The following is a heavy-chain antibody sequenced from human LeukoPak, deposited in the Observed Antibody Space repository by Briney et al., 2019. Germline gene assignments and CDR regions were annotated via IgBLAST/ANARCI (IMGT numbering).Heavy chain of an antibody. V-gene: IGHV4-4*07. D-gene: IGHD6-19*01. CDR1: GDSIGNYH. J-gene: IGHJ4*02. CDR2: SHSSGRT. Sequence: SETLSLTCTVSGDSIGNYHWSWIRQPAGKGLEWIGKSHSSGRTNYNPPLVNRVTMSINTTDNKFYHIIRNMHTAEDAIYYCARRDITSGWSFKDWGQGSLVTVSS. CDR3: ARRDITSGWSFKD.